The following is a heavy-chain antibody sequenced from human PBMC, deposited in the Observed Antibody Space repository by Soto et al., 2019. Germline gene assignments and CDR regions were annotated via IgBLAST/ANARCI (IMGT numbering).Heavy chain of an antibody. CDR1: GFTVSSKY. CDR2: IQSGGPT. CDR3: ARDDVLCDGSRCYGVPLYV. J-gene: IGHJ6*04. Sequence: EVHLVESGGGLVQPGGSLRLSCAASGFTVSSKYMSWVRQAPGKGLEWVSLIQSGGPTYYADSVKGRFTISRDTSENTLQCQMDSLRAEHTAVYYCARDDVLCDGSRCYGVPLYVWGKGTTVSFSS. D-gene: IGHD2-15*01. V-gene: IGHV3-66*01.